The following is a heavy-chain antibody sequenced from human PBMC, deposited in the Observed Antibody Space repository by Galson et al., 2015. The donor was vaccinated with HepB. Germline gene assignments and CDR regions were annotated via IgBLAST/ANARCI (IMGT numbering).Heavy chain of an antibody. D-gene: IGHD2-2*01. CDR3: AREHCSSTSCYYDAFDI. Sequence: SLRLSCAASGFTFSSYGMHWVRQAPGKGLEWVAVISYDGSNKYYTDSVKGRFTISRDNSKNTLYLQMNSLRAEDTAVYYCAREHCSSTSCYYDAFDIWGQGTMVTVSS. V-gene: IGHV3-30*03. J-gene: IGHJ3*02. CDR1: GFTFSSYG. CDR2: ISYDGSNK.